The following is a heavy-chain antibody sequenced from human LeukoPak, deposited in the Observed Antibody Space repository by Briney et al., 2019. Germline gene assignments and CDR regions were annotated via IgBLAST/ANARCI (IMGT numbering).Heavy chain of an antibody. J-gene: IGHJ4*02. D-gene: IGHD3-22*01. CDR1: GGSISSGGYS. Sequence: SETLSLTCAVSGGSISSGGYSWSWIRQPPGKGLEWIGYIYHSGSTYYNPSLKSRVTISVDRSKNQFSLKLSSVTAADTAVYYCARATYYYDSSGYYFPTTHFGYWGQGTLVTVSS. V-gene: IGHV4-30-2*01. CDR2: IYHSGST. CDR3: ARATYYYDSSGYYFPTTHFGY.